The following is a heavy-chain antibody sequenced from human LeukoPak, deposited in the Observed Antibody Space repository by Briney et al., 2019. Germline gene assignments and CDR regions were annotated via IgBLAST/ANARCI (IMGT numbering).Heavy chain of an antibody. Sequence: GSLRLSCAASGFTFSNAWMSWVRQAPGKGLEWIGRIYTSGSTNYNPSLKSRVTISVDTSKNQFSLKLSSVTAADTAVYYCAGGLEWLDYWGQGTLVTVSS. CDR1: GFTFSNAW. V-gene: IGHV4-4*08. J-gene: IGHJ4*02. D-gene: IGHD3-3*01. CDR2: IYTSGST. CDR3: AGGLEWLDY.